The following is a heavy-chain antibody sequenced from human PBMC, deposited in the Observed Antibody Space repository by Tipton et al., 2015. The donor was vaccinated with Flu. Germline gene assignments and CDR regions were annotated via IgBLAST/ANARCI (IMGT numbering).Heavy chain of an antibody. J-gene: IGHJ5*02. Sequence: QVQLVQSGAEVKEPGASVKVSCKTSGYIFTSTGINWVRQAPGQGPEWLGWISIFNGNTDYAQRLQGRITMTTDISTTTAYLEVANLRSDDTAVYYCARGGGRISAFEVPDLEYFDPWGQGTQVTVSS. V-gene: IGHV1-18*04. CDR2: ISIFNGNT. CDR3: ARGGGRISAFEVPDLEYFDP. CDR1: GYIFTSTG. D-gene: IGHD3-3*02.